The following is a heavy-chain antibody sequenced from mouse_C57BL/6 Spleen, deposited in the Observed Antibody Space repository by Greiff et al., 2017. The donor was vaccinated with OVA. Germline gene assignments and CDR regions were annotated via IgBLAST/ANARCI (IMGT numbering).Heavy chain of an antibody. Sequence: VHVKQSGPELVKPGASVKISCKASGYSFTGYYMNWVKQSPEKSLEWIGEINPSTGGTTYNQKFKAKATLTVDKSSSTAYMQRKSLTSEDSAVYYCARGGFVDYWGQGTTLTVSS. J-gene: IGHJ2*01. CDR3: ARGGFVDY. V-gene: IGHV1-42*01. CDR2: INPSTGGT. CDR1: GYSFTGYY. D-gene: IGHD3-1*01.